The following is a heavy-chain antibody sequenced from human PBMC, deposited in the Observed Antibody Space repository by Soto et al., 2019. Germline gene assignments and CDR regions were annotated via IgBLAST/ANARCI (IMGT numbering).Heavy chain of an antibody. D-gene: IGHD6-13*01. Sequence: QVQLVQSGAEVKKPGASVKVSCKASGYTFTAYYIHWVRQAPGQEFEWMGWIRPNGGSTDFAREFQGRFTMTWDTSISTAYMDLTSLTSDDTAVYYCARGSLASAAEATGMDVWGQGSTVTVSS. J-gene: IGHJ6*02. CDR2: IRPNGGST. V-gene: IGHV1-2*02. CDR3: ARGSLASAAEATGMDV. CDR1: GYTFTAYY.